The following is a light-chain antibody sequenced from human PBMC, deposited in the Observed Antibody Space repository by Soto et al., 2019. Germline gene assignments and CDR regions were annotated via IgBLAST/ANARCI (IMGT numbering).Light chain of an antibody. CDR3: QKFNTAPLT. J-gene: IGKJ5*01. V-gene: IGKV1-27*01. CDR1: QDISVY. Sequence: DIQMTQSPSSLSTSVGDRVTITCRASQDISVYLAWYQQKPGKVPKLLIYSASTLQSGVPSRFSGSGSGTDFTLTISSLQPEEVATYYWQKFNTAPLTFGQGTRLEIK. CDR2: SAS.